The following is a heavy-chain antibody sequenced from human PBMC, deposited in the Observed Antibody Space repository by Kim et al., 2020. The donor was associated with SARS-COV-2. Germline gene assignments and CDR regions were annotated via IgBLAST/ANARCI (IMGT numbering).Heavy chain of an antibody. CDR3: ARMSVVVTYFDY. V-gene: IGHV5-51*01. D-gene: IGHD3-22*01. Sequence: YSPSFQGQGTISADKSISTAYQQWSSLKASDTAMYYCARMSVVVTYFDYWGQGTLVTVSS. J-gene: IGHJ4*02.